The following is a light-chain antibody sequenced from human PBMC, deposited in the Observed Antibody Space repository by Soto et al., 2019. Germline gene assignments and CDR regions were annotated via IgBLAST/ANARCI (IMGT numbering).Light chain of an antibody. J-gene: IGKJ1*01. V-gene: IGKV3D-15*03. Sequence: IVMTQSPATLSVSPGDRFTLSCRASQYINTRLAWYQHRPGQAPRLLIYQTSIRAAGIPARFSASGTGTDFTLTISDVQPEDFAVYYCHQRQSWPRTFGQGTKVDI. CDR3: HQRQSWPRT. CDR2: QTS. CDR1: QYINTR.